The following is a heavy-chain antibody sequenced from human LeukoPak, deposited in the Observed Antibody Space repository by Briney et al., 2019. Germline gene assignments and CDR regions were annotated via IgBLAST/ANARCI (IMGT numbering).Heavy chain of an antibody. CDR3: ARVGRFGELLSR. D-gene: IGHD3-10*01. V-gene: IGHV3-20*01. J-gene: IGHJ4*02. Sequence: GGSLRLSCAASGFTFDDYGMSWVRQAPGKGLEWVSGINWNGGSTGYADSVKGRFTISRDNAKNSLYLQMNSLRAEDTALYHCARVGRFGELLSRWGQGTLVTVSS. CDR2: INWNGGST. CDR1: GFTFDDYG.